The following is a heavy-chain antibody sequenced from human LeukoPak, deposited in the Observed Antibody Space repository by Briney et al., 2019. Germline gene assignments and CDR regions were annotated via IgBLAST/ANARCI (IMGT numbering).Heavy chain of an antibody. V-gene: IGHV3-30-3*01. CDR3: ARAALFSSSFYSGLPTH. CDR2: ISYDGNNK. CDR1: GFTFSSYA. D-gene: IGHD6-6*01. J-gene: IGHJ4*02. Sequence: SGRSLRLSCAASGFTFSSYAMHWVRQAPGKGLEWMTVISYDGNNKYYVDSVKGRFTISRDNSKNTMYLQMNSLRTEDTAVYYCARAALFSSSFYSGLPTHWGQGTLVTVSS.